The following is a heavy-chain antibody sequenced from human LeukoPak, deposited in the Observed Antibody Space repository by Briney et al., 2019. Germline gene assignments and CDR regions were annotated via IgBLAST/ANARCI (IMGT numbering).Heavy chain of an antibody. Sequence: PGGSLRLSCVTSGFTFTNHWMSWVRQAPGKGLEWLSSFSGSGSGGITYYSDSVKGRFTISRDNSKNTLYLQMNSLRAEDTAVYYCAKSGYNRFDYWGQGTLVTVSS. V-gene: IGHV3-23*01. D-gene: IGHD5-24*01. J-gene: IGHJ4*02. CDR3: AKSGYNRFDY. CDR1: GFTFTNHW. CDR2: FSGSGSGGIT.